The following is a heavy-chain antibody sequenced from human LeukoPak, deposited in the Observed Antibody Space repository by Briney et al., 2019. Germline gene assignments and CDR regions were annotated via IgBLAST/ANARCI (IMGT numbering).Heavy chain of an antibody. Sequence: ASVKVSCKASGYTFTIYGISWVRQAPGQGLEWMGLTSAYGNTNYAQNLQGRVTMTTDKSPSTAYMELRSLRSDDTAVYYCARVGVYYVFWSGRDAFDVWGQGTMVTVSS. CDR2: TSAYGNT. D-gene: IGHD3-3*01. CDR1: GYTFTIYG. CDR3: ARVGVYYVFWSGRDAFDV. V-gene: IGHV1-18*01. J-gene: IGHJ3*01.